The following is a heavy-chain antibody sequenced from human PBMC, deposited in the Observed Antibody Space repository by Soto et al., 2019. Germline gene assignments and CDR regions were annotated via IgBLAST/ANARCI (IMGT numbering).Heavy chain of an antibody. CDR2: ISGGSSRI. CDR3: ARVIYGGWSTIKDYYYYAMDV. CDR1: GFSFSTYD. V-gene: IGHV3-48*02. D-gene: IGHD5-12*01. Sequence: GGSLRLSCAASGFSFSTYDMNWVRQAPGKGLEWVSYISGGSSRIFYADSVKCRFTISRDNAKNSLYLQMNSLRDEDTGVYYCARVIYGGWSTIKDYYYYAMDVWGQGTTVTVSS. J-gene: IGHJ6*02.